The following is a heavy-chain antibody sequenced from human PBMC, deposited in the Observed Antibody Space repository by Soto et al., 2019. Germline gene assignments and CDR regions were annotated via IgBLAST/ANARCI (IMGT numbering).Heavy chain of an antibody. CDR2: ISAYNGDT. J-gene: IGHJ4*02. V-gene: IGHV1-18*01. D-gene: IGHD6-13*01. CDR1: GYTFTSYG. Sequence: ASVKVSCKASGYTFTSYGVSWVRQAPGQGLEWMGWISAYNGDTNYAQKFQGKVTMTTDTSTSTAYMELRSLRSDDTAVYYCARDPAAAAAGLDYWGQGTLVTVSS. CDR3: ARDPAAAAAGLDY.